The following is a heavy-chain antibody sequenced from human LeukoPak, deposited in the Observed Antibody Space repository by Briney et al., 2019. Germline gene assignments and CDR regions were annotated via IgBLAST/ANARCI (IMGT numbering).Heavy chain of an antibody. D-gene: IGHD6-6*01. CDR3: ARGGGYSSSPTGDY. V-gene: IGHV3-21*01. J-gene: IGHJ4*02. CDR1: GFTFSSYS. Sequence: GGSLRLSCAASGFTFSSYSMNWVRQAPGKGLEWVSSISSSSSYIYYADSVKGRFTISRDNAKNSLHLQMNSLRAEDTAVYYCARGGGYSSSPTGDYWGQGTLVTVSS. CDR2: ISSSSSYI.